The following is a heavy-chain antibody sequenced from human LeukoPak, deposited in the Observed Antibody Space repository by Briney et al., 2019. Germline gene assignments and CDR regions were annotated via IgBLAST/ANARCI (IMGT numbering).Heavy chain of an antibody. CDR1: GGSISSYY. V-gene: IGHV4-59*01. CDR2: IYYSGST. J-gene: IGHJ4*02. D-gene: IGHD3-22*01. CDR3: ARVGDYYDSSGYSHYFDY. Sequence: SETLSLTCTVSGGSISSYYWSWIRQPPGKGLEWIGYIYYSGSTNYNPSLKSRVTISVDTSKNQFSLKLSSVTAADTAVYYCARVGDYYDSSGYSHYFDYWGQGTLATVSS.